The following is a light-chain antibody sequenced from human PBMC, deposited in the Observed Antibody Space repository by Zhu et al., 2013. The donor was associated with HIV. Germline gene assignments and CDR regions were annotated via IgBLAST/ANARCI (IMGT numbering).Light chain of an antibody. V-gene: IGKV1-13*02. CDR1: QGISSA. Sequence: AIQLTQSPSSLSASVGDRVTITCRASQGISSALAWYQQKPGKVPKLLINDASSLESGVPSRISGSGFGTHFTLTISSLQPEDFATYFCQQFNTYPFTFGPGTKVDV. CDR2: DAS. CDR3: QQFNTYPFT. J-gene: IGKJ3*01.